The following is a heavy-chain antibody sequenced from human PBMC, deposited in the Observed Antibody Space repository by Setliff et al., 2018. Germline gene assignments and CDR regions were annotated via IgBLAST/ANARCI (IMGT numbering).Heavy chain of an antibody. Sequence: ETLSLTCAVYGGSFSDFYWIWIRQPPGEGLEWIGEITHRRVTTYNPSLQSRAAISLDTSKRRFSLKLGSVSAADTAVHYCARGRDVFPVPPYMDVWAEGTTVTVSS. J-gene: IGHJ6*03. CDR1: GGSFSDFY. CDR2: ITHRRVT. V-gene: IGHV4-34*01. CDR3: ARGRDVFPVPPYMDV. D-gene: IGHD3-10*02.